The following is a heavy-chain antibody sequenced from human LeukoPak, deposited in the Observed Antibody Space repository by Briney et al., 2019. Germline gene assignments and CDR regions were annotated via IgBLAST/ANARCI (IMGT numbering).Heavy chain of an antibody. CDR3: AKDGELHTVPYYFDY. D-gene: IGHD1-26*01. V-gene: IGHV3-23*01. CDR2: ISGRDDAT. J-gene: IGHJ4*02. CDR1: GFTFTSYV. Sequence: PGGSLRLSCAASGFTFTSYVMNWVRQAPGKGLEWVSGISGRDDATYYADSVKGRFTISRDNSKNTLNLQMNSLRAEDTAIYYCAKDGELHTVPYYFDYWGQGTVVTVSS.